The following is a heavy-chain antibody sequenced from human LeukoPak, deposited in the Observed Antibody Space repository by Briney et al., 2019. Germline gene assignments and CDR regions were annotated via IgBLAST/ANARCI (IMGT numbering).Heavy chain of an antibody. CDR2: INPNSGGT. D-gene: IGHD2-2*01. Sequence: ASVTVSCKASGYTFTGYYMHWVRQAPGQGLEWMGWINPNSGGTNYAQKFQGRVTMTRDTSISTAYMELSRLRSDDTAVYYCARDRRVIVVVPAARYNWFDPWGQGTLVTVSS. CDR3: ARDRRVIVVVPAARYNWFDP. CDR1: GYTFTGYY. J-gene: IGHJ5*02. V-gene: IGHV1-2*02.